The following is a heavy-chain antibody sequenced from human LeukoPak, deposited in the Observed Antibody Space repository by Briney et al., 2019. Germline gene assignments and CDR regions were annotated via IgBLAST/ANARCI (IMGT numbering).Heavy chain of an antibody. Sequence: SETLSLTCTVSGGSISNYYWNWIRQPPGRGLEWIGYIYYTGSTNYNPSLKSRVTMSVDTSKNQFSLDLSSVTAADTAVYYCARKGTYYYYMDVWGKGTTVTVSS. D-gene: IGHD3-10*01. J-gene: IGHJ6*03. CDR1: GGSISNYY. CDR2: IYYTGST. CDR3: ARKGTYYYYMDV. V-gene: IGHV4-59*01.